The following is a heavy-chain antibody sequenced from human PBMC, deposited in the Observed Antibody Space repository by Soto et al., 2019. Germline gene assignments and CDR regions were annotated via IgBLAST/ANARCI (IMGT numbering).Heavy chain of an antibody. J-gene: IGHJ6*03. Sequence: EVQLVESGGDLVQLGGSLRLSCVASGFTFSTYWLHWVRQVPGKGLVWVSRINGDGSTTNYADSVKGRLTISRDNAKNTVYLQVNSLRAEDTAVYYCARGSRGYYYMDVWGRGTPLTV. CDR1: GFTFSTYW. V-gene: IGHV3-74*01. CDR3: ARGSRGYYYMDV. CDR2: INGDGSTT.